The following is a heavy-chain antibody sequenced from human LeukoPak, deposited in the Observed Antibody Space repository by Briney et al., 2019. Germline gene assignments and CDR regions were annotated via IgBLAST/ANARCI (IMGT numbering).Heavy chain of an antibody. CDR3: ARHADCSGGSCYPPNWFDP. CDR1: GGSFSGYY. D-gene: IGHD2-15*01. Sequence: SETLSLTCAVYGGSFSGYYWSWIRQPPGKGLEWIGEINHGGSTNYNPSLKSRVTISVDTSKNQFSLKLSSVTAADTAVYYCARHADCSGGSCYPPNWFDPWGQGTLVTVSS. J-gene: IGHJ5*02. V-gene: IGHV4-34*01. CDR2: INHGGST.